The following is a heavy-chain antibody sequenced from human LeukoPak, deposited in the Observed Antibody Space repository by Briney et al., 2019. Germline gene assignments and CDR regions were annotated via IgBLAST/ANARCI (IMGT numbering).Heavy chain of an antibody. CDR1: GYTFTNYY. D-gene: IGHD2-8*02. Sequence: ASVKVSCKASGYTFTNYYMHWVRQAPGQGLEWVGLINPTGTGTNYAQKFRGRVTLTRDTSTTTVYMELSNLRSEDTAVYYCAREESGGYFDYWGQGTPVTVSS. J-gene: IGHJ4*02. V-gene: IGHV1-46*01. CDR2: INPTGTGT. CDR3: AREESGGYFDY.